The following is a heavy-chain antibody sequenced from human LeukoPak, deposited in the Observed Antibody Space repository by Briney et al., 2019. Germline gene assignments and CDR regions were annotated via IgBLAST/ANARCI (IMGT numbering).Heavy chain of an antibody. D-gene: IGHD1-26*01. CDR2: IYYSGST. Sequence: SETPSLTCTVSGGSISSYYWSWIRQPPGKGLEWIGYIYYSGSTNYNPSLKSRVTISVDTSKNQFSLKLSSVTAADTAVYYCASGSYFYYFDYWGQGTLVTVSS. CDR1: GGSISSYY. CDR3: ASGSYFYYFDY. V-gene: IGHV4-59*01. J-gene: IGHJ4*02.